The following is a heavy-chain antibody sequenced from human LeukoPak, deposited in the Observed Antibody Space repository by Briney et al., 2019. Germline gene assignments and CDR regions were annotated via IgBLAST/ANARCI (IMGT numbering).Heavy chain of an antibody. CDR1: GYTLTELS. J-gene: IGHJ4*02. CDR2: FYPEDGET. CDR3: ATDWIGTNGMLAMVRGVIPGLGY. D-gene: IGHD3-10*01. V-gene: IGHV1-24*01. Sequence: ASVTVSCKVSGYTLTELSMHWVRHAPGKGLEWMGGFYPEDGETIYAQKFQGRVTMTEDTSTDTAYMELSSLRSEDTAVYYCATDWIGTNGMLAMVRGVIPGLGYWGQGTLVTVSS.